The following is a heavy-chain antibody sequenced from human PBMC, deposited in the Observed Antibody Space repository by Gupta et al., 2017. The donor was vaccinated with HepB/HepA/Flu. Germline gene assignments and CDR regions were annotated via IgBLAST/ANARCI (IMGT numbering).Heavy chain of an antibody. D-gene: IGHD3-3*01. V-gene: IGHV3-48*02. J-gene: IGHJ6*03. Sequence: AASGFTFSSYSMNWVRQAPGKGLEWVSYISSSSSTIYYADSVKGRFTISRDNAKNSLYLQMSSLRDEDTAVYYCAGTIFGVMDVWGKGTTVTVSS. CDR1: GFTFSSYS. CDR3: AGTIFGVMDV. CDR2: ISSSSSTI.